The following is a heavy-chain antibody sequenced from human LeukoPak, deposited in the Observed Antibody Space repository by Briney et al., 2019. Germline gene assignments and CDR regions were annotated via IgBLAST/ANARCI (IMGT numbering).Heavy chain of an antibody. CDR2: IYYSGST. D-gene: IGHD1-26*01. Sequence: SETLSLTCTVSGGSISSSSYCWGWIRQPPGKGLEWIGSIYYSGSTYYNPSLKSRVTISVDTSKNQFSLKLSSVTAADTAVYYCASSGSYPYYFDYWGQGTLVTVSS. CDR1: GGSISSSSYC. J-gene: IGHJ4*02. CDR3: ASSGSYPYYFDY. V-gene: IGHV4-39*01.